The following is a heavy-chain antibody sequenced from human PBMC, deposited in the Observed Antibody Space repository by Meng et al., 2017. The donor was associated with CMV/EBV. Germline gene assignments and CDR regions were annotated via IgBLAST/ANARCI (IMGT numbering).Heavy chain of an antibody. Sequence: GESLKISCAASGFTFDDYAMHWVRQAPGKGLEWVSLISWDGGSTYYADSVKGRFTISRDNSKNSLYLQMNSLRAEDTALYYCANGRSQNYYDSSGYSKPPHDAFDIWGQGTRV. CDR2: ISWDGGST. D-gene: IGHD3-22*01. V-gene: IGHV3-43D*03. CDR1: GFTFDDYA. J-gene: IGHJ3*02. CDR3: ANGRSQNYYDSSGYSKPPHDAFDI.